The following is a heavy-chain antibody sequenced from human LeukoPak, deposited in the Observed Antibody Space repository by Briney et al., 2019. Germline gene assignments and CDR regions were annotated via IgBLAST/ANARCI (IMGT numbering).Heavy chain of an antibody. J-gene: IGHJ4*02. CDR2: ISPYNGDT. Sequence: ASVRVSCKASGYSFTSFGITWVRQAPGQGLETMGWISPYNGDTRYAQNLQGRATLTTDKSTSTAYMDLRSLTSDDTAIYYCARTRPTWEGWGFDSWDQGTVVTVSS. CDR1: GYSFTSFG. D-gene: IGHD1-26*01. CDR3: ARTRPTWEGWGFDS. V-gene: IGHV1-18*01.